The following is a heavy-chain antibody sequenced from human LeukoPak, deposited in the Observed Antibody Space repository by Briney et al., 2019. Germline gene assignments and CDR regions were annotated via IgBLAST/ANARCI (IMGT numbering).Heavy chain of an antibody. CDR1: GGTFSSYA. D-gene: IGHD3-22*01. V-gene: IGHV1-69*04. CDR3: AREGITMIVVAPLDYYYYGMDV. J-gene: IGHJ6*02. Sequence: ASVKVSCRASGGTFSSYAISWVRQAPGQGLEWMGRIIPIFGIANYAQKFQGRVTITADKSTSTACMELSSLRSEDTAVYYCAREGITMIVVAPLDYYYYGMDVWGQGTTVTVSS. CDR2: IIPIFGIA.